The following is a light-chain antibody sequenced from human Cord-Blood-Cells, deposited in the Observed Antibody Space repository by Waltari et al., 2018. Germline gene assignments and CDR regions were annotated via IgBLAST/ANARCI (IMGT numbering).Light chain of an antibody. J-gene: IGKJ4*01. CDR2: GAS. V-gene: IGKV3-20*01. CDR1: QSVSSSY. CDR3: QQYGSSPLT. Sequence: EIVLTPPPGTLSLSPGARATLSCRASQSVSSSYLAWYQQKPGQAPRLLIYGASSRATGIPDRFSGSGSGTDFTLTISRLEPEDFAVYYCQQYGSSPLTFGGGTKVEIK.